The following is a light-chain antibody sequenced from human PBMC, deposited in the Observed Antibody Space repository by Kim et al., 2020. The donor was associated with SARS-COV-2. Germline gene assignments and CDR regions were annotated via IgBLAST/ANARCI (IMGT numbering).Light chain of an antibody. CDR1: KLGDKY. CDR3: QAWDSSTGV. V-gene: IGLV3-1*01. J-gene: IGLJ1*01. Sequence: SYELTQPPSVFVSPGQTASITCSGDKLGDKYACWYQQKPGQSPVLVIYQDSKRPSGIPERFSGSNSGNTATLTISGTQAMDEADYYCQAWDSSTGVFGTG. CDR2: QDS.